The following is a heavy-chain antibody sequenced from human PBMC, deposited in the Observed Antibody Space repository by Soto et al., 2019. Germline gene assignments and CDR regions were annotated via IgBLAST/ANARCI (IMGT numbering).Heavy chain of an antibody. CDR3: ANGRDAYYSHHGFDL. V-gene: IGHV3-23*01. CDR2: ISGSGDST. CDR1: EFTFASYA. D-gene: IGHD1-26*01. J-gene: IGHJ6*02. Sequence: PVGSLSLSCAASEFTFASYAMSWVRQAPGKGLEWVSAISGSGDSTYYADSVKGRFTISRANSKNTLFLQLNSPRADDTAIYHCANGRDAYYSHHGFDLWGQATMVTVYS.